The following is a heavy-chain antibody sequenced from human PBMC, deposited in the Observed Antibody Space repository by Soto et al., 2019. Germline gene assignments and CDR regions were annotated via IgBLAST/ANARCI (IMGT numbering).Heavy chain of an antibody. D-gene: IGHD3-3*01. V-gene: IGHV2-26*01. J-gene: IGHJ5*02. Sequence: QVTLKESGPVLVKPTETLTLTCTVSGFSLSNARMGVSWIRQPPGKALEWLAHIFSNDEKSYSTSLKSRLTISKDTSKSQVVLTMTNMDPVDTATYYCARISQTYYDFWSGYPRWFDPWGQGTLVTVSS. CDR1: GFSLSNARMG. CDR3: ARISQTYYDFWSGYPRWFDP. CDR2: IFSNDEK.